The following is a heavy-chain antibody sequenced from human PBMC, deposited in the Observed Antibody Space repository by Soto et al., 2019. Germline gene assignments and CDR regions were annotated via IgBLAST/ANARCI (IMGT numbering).Heavy chain of an antibody. CDR2: IYYSGST. CDR3: ARVVSGSYWEKIDY. Sequence: PSERLCITCTVSVGSISGYYWSWIRTPPGKGLEWIGYIYYSGSTNYNPSLKSRVTISVDTSKNQFSLKLSSVTAADTAVYYCARVVSGSYWEKIDYWGQGTLVTSPQ. J-gene: IGHJ4*02. V-gene: IGHV4-59*01. D-gene: IGHD1-26*01. CDR1: VGSISGYY.